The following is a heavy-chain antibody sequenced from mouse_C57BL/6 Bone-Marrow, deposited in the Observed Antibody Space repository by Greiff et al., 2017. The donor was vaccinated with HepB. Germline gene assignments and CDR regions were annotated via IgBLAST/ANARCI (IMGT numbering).Heavy chain of an antibody. CDR2: ISSGCSTI. V-gene: IGHV5-17*01. CDR1: GFTFSDYG. J-gene: IGHJ4*01. Sequence: DVQLVESGGGLVKPGGSLKLSCAASGFTFSDYGMHWVRQSPEKGLEWVAYISSGCSTIYYADTVKGRFTISRDNAKNTLFLQMTSLRSEDTAMYYCASPYYAMDYWGQGTSVTVSS. CDR3: ASPYYAMDY.